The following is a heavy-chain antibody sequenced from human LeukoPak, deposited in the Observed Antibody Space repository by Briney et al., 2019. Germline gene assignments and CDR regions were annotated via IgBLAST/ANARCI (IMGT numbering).Heavy chain of an antibody. D-gene: IGHD3-10*01. CDR3: VATMVRDLDFNY. V-gene: IGHV3-23*01. J-gene: IGHJ4*02. CDR2: ISGSGGST. Sequence: GGSLRLSCAASGFTFSSYAMSWVRQAPGKGLEWVSAISGSGGSTYYADSVKGRFTISRDNSKNTLYLQMNSLRAEDTAVYYCVATMVRDLDFNYWGQGTLVTVSS. CDR1: GFTFSSYA.